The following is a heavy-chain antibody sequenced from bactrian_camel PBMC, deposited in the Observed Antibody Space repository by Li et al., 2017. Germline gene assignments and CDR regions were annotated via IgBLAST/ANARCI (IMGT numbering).Heavy chain of an antibody. Sequence: QLVESGGGSVQAGGSLSLSCAISGFTWSSYCMGWFRQAPRKEREGVAGIESDGSTSYADSVKGRFTISQDNAKNTLYLQMNSLKPEDTAMYYCAADSCPDSGDPEWSYWGQGTQVTVS. CDR3: AADSCPDSGDPEWSY. J-gene: IGHJ4*01. CDR2: IESDGST. D-gene: IGHD2*01. CDR1: GFTWSSYC. V-gene: IGHV3S26*01.